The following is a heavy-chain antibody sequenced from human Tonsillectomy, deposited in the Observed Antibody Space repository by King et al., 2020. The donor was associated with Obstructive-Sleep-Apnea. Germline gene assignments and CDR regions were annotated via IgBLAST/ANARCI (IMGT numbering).Heavy chain of an antibody. J-gene: IGHJ4*02. V-gene: IGHV3-23*04. Sequence: VQLVESGGGLVQPGGSLRLSCAVSGFTFSSYAMSWVRQAPGKGLEWVSGVSGSGDSTHYADSVKGRFTISRDNSKNTLYLQMNSLRAEDTAVYYCAKSIITMIRGVIIEGYYFEYWGQGTLVTVSP. CDR2: VSGSGDST. D-gene: IGHD3-10*01. CDR3: AKSIITMIRGVIIEGYYFEY. CDR1: GFTFSSYA.